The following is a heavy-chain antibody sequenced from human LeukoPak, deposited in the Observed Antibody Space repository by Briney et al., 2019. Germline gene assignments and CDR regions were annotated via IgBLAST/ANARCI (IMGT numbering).Heavy chain of an antibody. CDR2: INPSGGST. J-gene: IGHJ5*02. CDR1: GYTFTSYY. CDR3: ARDGIAAAGRLYNWFDP. D-gene: IGHD6-13*01. Sequence: ASVKVSCKASGYTFTSYYMHWVRQAPGQGLGWMGIINPSGGSTSYAQKFQGRVTMTRDTSTSTVYMELSSLRSEDTAVYYCARDGIAAAGRLYNWFDPWGQGTLVTVSS. V-gene: IGHV1-46*01.